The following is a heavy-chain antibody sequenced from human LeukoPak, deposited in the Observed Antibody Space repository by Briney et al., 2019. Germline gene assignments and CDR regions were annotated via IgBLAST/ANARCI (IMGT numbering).Heavy chain of an antibody. J-gene: IGHJ5*02. D-gene: IGHD7-27*01. CDR3: AKAVLSGVDP. V-gene: IGHV4-34*08. Sequence: MTGGSLRLSCAASGFTFSSYWMSWIRQPPGKGLEWIGEINHSGSTNYNPSLKSRVTISVDTSKNQFSLKLSSVTAADTAVYYCAKAVLSGVDPWGQGTLVTVSS. CDR2: INHSGST. CDR1: GFTFSSYW.